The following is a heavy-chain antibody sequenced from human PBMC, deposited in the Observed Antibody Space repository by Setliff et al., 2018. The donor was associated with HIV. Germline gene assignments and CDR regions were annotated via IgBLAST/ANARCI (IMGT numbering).Heavy chain of an antibody. CDR3: ARVAVGGTGPDS. V-gene: IGHV4-4*08. D-gene: IGHD1-1*01. J-gene: IGHJ4*02. CDR2: IHMNGNS. CDR1: GGSIPGYH. Sequence: SETLSLTCSVFGGSIPGYHWCWIRQSPGKGLEWIGFIHMNGNSVYNPSLKSRVTLSGDASKNQFSLKLTSVTVAYTAVYYCARVAVGGTGPDSWGQGTLVTVSS.